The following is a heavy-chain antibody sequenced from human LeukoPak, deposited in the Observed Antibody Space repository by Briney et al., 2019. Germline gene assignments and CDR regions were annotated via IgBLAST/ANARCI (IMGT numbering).Heavy chain of an antibody. CDR3: AKGGHDFNPFYW. J-gene: IGHJ4*02. Sequence: GESLRLSCAASGFTFSTYAVGWVRQAPGKGLEWVSSIKGGGGDPFYADSVKGRFTISRDNSKNTLFLQLNSLRAEDTAVYYCAKGGHDFNPFYWWGQGTLVTVSS. V-gene: IGHV3-23*01. CDR1: GFTFSTYA. CDR2: IKGGGGDP. D-gene: IGHD2-15*01.